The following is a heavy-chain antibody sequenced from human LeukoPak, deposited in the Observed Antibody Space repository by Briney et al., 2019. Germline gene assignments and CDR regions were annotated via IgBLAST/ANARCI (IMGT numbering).Heavy chain of an antibody. V-gene: IGHV3-30-3*01. CDR1: GFTFSSYA. CDR3: ARDSGIANYYYGMDV. Sequence: GGSLRLSCAASGFTFSSYAMHWVRQAPGKGLEWVAVISYDGSNKYYADSVKGRFTISRDNSKNTLYLQMNSLRAEDTAVYYCARDSGIANYYYGMDVWGQGTTVTVSS. J-gene: IGHJ6*02. D-gene: IGHD6-13*01. CDR2: ISYDGSNK.